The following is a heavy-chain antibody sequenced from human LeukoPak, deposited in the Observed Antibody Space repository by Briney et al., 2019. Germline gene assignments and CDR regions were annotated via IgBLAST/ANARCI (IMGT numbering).Heavy chain of an antibody. D-gene: IGHD3-22*01. CDR1: GFTFSSYS. J-gene: IGHJ5*02. Sequence: GSLRLSCAASGFTFSSYSMNWVRQAPGKGLEWVSSISSSSSYIYYADSVKGRFTISRDNAKNSLYLQMNSLRAEDTAVYYCARAFNYYDSSGYYPWGQGTLVTVSS. CDR3: ARAFNYYDSSGYYP. CDR2: ISSSSSYI. V-gene: IGHV3-21*01.